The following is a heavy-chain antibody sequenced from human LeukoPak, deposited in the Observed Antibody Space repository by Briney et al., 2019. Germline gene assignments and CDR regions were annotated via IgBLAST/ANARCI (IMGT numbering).Heavy chain of an antibody. Sequence: GESLKISCKGSGYNFTNYWIGWVRQMPGKGLEWMGITYPRDSDTRYSPSFQGQVTISADKSISTAYLQWNSLKASDTAMYYCARLFRNYYDTSGRGRLDYWGQGTLVTVSS. CDR1: GYNFTNYW. J-gene: IGHJ4*02. V-gene: IGHV5-51*01. D-gene: IGHD3-22*01. CDR3: ARLFRNYYDTSGRGRLDY. CDR2: TYPRDSDT.